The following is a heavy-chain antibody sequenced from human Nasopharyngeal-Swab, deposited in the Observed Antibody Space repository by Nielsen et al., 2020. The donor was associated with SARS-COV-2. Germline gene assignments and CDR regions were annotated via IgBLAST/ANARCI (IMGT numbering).Heavy chain of an antibody. J-gene: IGHJ4*02. D-gene: IGHD1-14*01. Sequence: GGSLILSCAASGFTFSRYCMHWVRLPPGQGLEWVSQIDVDGRRTTYADSVKGRFTISRDNAKNTLYLQMNSLRAEDTAVYYCVRGGLGTGLENWGQGILVTVSS. CDR3: VRGGLGTGLEN. CDR1: GFTFSRYC. CDR2: IDVDGRRT. V-gene: IGHV3-74*01.